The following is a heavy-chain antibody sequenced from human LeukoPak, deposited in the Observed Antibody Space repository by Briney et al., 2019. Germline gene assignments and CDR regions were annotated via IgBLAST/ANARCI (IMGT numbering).Heavy chain of an antibody. CDR2: ISAYNGNT. Sequence: ASVKVSCKASGYTFTIYGISWVRQAPGQGLEWMGWISAYNGNTNYAQKLQGRVTMTTDTSTSTAYMELRSLRSDDTAVYYCARGDIVVVTAMFDYWGQGTLVTVSS. J-gene: IGHJ4*02. V-gene: IGHV1-18*01. CDR1: GYTFTIYG. CDR3: ARGDIVVVTAMFDY. D-gene: IGHD2-21*02.